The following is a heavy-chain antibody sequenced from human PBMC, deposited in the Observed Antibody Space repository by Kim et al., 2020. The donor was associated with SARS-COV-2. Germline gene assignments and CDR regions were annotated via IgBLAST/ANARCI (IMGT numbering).Heavy chain of an antibody. D-gene: IGHD2-15*01. J-gene: IGHJ6*02. V-gene: IGHV3-23*01. CDR2: ISGSGGST. Sequence: GGSLRLSCASSGFTFSSYAMSWVRQAPGKGLEWVSAISGSGGSTYYADSVKGRLTISRDNSKNTLYLQMNSLRAEDTAIYYCAKDLSSLGYCSGGSAFDLVRGMDVWGQGDTFTVSS. CDR1: GFTFSSYA. CDR3: AKDLSSLGYCSGGSAFDLVRGMDV.